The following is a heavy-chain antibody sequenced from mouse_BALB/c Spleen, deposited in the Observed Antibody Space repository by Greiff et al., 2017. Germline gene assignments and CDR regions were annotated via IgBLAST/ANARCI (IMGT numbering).Heavy chain of an antibody. CDR2: ISSGSSTI. Sequence: EVKLMESGGGLVQPGGSRKLSCAASGFTFSSFGMHWVRQAPEKGLEWVAYISSGSSTIYYADTVKGRFTISRDNPKNTLFLQMTSLRSEDTAMYYCARGGVPDYWGQGTTLTVSS. CDR3: ARGGVPDY. CDR1: GFTFSSFG. J-gene: IGHJ2*01. V-gene: IGHV5-17*02.